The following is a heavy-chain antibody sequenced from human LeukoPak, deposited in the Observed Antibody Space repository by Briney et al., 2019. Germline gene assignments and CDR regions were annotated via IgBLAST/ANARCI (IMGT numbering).Heavy chain of an antibody. Sequence: ASVKVSCKASGYTFTSYDINWVRQATGQGLEWMGWMNPNSGNTGYAQKFQGRVTMTRNTSISTAYMELSSLRSEDTAVYYCARYSSGPNYYYYYMDVWGKGTTVTISS. V-gene: IGHV1-8*01. D-gene: IGHD6-19*01. CDR3: ARYSSGPNYYYYYMDV. CDR1: GYTFTSYD. J-gene: IGHJ6*03. CDR2: MNPNSGNT.